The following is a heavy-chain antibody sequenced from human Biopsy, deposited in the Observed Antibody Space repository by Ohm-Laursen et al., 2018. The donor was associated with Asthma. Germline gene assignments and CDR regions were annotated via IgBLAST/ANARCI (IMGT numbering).Heavy chain of an antibody. CDR3: ARKAGSCISRTCYSLDF. CDR1: GGTFNTYV. Sequence: GSSVKVSCNSLGGTFNTYVIGWVRQAPGQGLEWMGGINSVFGTTTYPQKSQDRVTITADDSTSTVYMELSGLRSEDTAVYYCARKAGSCISRTCYSLDFWGQGTLVTVSS. V-gene: IGHV1-69*01. D-gene: IGHD2-2*01. J-gene: IGHJ4*02. CDR2: INSVFGTT.